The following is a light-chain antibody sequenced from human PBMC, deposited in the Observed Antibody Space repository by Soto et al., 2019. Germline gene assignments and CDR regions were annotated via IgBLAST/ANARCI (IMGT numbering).Light chain of an antibody. CDR1: QSVSSAY. CDR3: QQSGSSFYT. V-gene: IGKV3-20*01. Sequence: EIVLTQSPGTLSLSPGERATLSCRASQSVSSAYLAWYQQIPGQAPRLLIYGASSRATGIPVRFSGSGSGTDFTLTISVVEPEDVAVYYCQQSGSSFYTFGQGTKLEMK. CDR2: GAS. J-gene: IGKJ2*01.